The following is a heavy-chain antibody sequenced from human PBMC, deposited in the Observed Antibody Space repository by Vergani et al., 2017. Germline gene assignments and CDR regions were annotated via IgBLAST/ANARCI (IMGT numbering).Heavy chain of an antibody. V-gene: IGHV4-30-2*01. D-gene: IGHD6-13*01. CDR2: IYHSGST. J-gene: IGHJ4*02. CDR3: AQSNGAAAGSYDY. Sequence: QVQLQESGPGPVKPSQTLSLTCAVSGGSISSGGYSWSWIRQPPGKGLEWIGYIYHSGSTYYNPSLKSRVTISVDRSKNQFSLKLSSVTAADTAVYYCAQSNGAAAGSYDYWGQGTLVTVSS. CDR1: GGSISSGGYS.